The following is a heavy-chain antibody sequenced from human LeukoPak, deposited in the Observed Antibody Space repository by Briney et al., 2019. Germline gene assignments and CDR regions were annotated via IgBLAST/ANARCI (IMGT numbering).Heavy chain of an antibody. J-gene: IGHJ6*02. V-gene: IGHV5-51*01. Sequence: GESLKISCQGSGYSFISYWIGWVRQMPGKGLEWMGIIYPGDSDTRYSPSFQGQVTISADKSINTAYLQWSSLKASDTAIYYCARNEGYCSGGSCYPYYHYGMDVWGQGTTVTVSS. CDR2: IYPGDSDT. CDR3: ARNEGYCSGGSCYPYYHYGMDV. CDR1: GYSFISYW. D-gene: IGHD2-15*01.